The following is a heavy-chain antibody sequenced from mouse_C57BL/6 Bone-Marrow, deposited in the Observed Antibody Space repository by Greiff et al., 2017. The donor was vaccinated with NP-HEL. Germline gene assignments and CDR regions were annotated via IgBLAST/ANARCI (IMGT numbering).Heavy chain of an antibody. CDR3: ARDALEDGNHYYAMDY. CDR1: GFTFSDFY. D-gene: IGHD2-1*01. V-gene: IGHV7-1*01. CDR2: SRNKANDYTT. Sequence: EVQGVESGGGLVQPGRSLRLSCATSGFTFSDFYMEWVRQAPGKGLEWIAASRNKANDYTTEYSASVKGRFIVSRDTSQSIPYLQMNALRAEDAAIYYCARDALEDGNHYYAMDYWGQGTSVTVSS. J-gene: IGHJ4*01.